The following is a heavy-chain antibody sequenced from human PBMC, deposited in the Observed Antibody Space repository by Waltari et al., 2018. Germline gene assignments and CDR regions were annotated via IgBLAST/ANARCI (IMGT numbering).Heavy chain of an antibody. V-gene: IGHV4-34*01. J-gene: IGHJ1*01. CDR3: ARGYYGDYEYFQH. D-gene: IGHD4-17*01. CDR2: INHSGST. Sequence: QVQLQQWGAGLLKPSETLSLTCAVYGGSFSGYYWSWIRQPPGKGLEWSGEINHSGSTNYNPSLKSRVTISVDTSKNQFSLKLSSVTAADTAVYYCARGYYGDYEYFQHWGQGTLVTVSS. CDR1: GGSFSGYY.